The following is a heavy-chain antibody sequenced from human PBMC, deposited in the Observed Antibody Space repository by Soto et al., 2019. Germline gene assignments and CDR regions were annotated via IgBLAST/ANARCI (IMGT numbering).Heavy chain of an antibody. CDR3: AREGLYCTNGVCPDPYYYYYGMDV. CDR1: GYTFTGYY. CDR2: INPNSGGT. V-gene: IGHV1-2*04. Sequence: ASVKVSCKASGYTFTGYYTHWVRQAPGQGLEWMGWINPNSGGTNYAQKFQGWVTMTRDTSISTAYMELSRLRSDDTAVYYCAREGLYCTNGVCPDPYYYYYGMDVWGQGTTVTVSS. J-gene: IGHJ6*02. D-gene: IGHD2-8*01.